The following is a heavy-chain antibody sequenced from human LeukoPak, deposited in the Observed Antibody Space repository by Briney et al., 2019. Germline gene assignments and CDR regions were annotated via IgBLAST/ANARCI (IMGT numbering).Heavy chain of an antibody. CDR1: DGSISGYY. Sequence: SETLSLTCTVSDGSISGYYWSWIRQPPGKGLEWIGYIYYTGSTNSSPSLKSRVTISVDTSKNQFSLKLSSVTAADTAVYYCARKYSNVWSYDFWGQGTPVIVSS. D-gene: IGHD5-18*01. V-gene: IGHV4-59*01. J-gene: IGHJ4*02. CDR3: ARKYSNVWSYDF. CDR2: IYYTGST.